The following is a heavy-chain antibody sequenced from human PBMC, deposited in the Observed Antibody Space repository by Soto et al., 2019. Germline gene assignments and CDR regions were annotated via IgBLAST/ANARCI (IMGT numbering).Heavy chain of an antibody. CDR3: AKGRSSSWYPTANWFDP. CDR1: QFTFSTYA. V-gene: IGHV3-23*01. D-gene: IGHD6-13*01. CDR2: ISGSGVST. J-gene: IGHJ5*02. Sequence: EVQLLESGGGLVQPGGSLRLSRGASQFTFSTYAMSWVRQAPGKGLDWVSAISGSGVSTYYADSVKGRFTISRDNSKNTLYLQMNSLRAEDTAVYYCAKGRSSSWYPTANWFDPWGQGTLVTVSS.